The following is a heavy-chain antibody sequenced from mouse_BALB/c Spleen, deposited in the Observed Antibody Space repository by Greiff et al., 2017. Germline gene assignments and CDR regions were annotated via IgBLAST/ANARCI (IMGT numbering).Heavy chain of an antibody. J-gene: IGHJ3*01. V-gene: IGHV1-7*01. Sequence: QVQLQQSGAELAKPGASVKMSCKASGYTFTSYWMHWVKQRPGQGLEWIGYINPSTGYTEYNQKFKDKATLTADKSSSTAYMQLSSLTSEDSAVYYCARETTVFPGVAYWGQGTLVTVSA. CDR2: INPSTGYT. CDR3: ARETTVFPGVAY. D-gene: IGHD1-1*01. CDR1: GYTFTSYW.